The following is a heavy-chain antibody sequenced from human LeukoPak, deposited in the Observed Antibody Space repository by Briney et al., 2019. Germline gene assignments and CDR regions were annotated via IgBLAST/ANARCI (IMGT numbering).Heavy chain of an antibody. CDR3: ARDGRGSSSRAEWFDP. CDR1: GGSISSSSYY. Sequence: PSQTLSLTCTVSGGSISSSSYYWGWLRQPPGKGLEWIGSIYYSGSTYYNPSLKSRVTVSVDTSKNQFSLKLSSVTAADTAVYYCARDGRGSSSRAEWFDPWGQGTLVTVSS. D-gene: IGHD6-13*01. V-gene: IGHV4-39*07. J-gene: IGHJ5*02. CDR2: IYYSGST.